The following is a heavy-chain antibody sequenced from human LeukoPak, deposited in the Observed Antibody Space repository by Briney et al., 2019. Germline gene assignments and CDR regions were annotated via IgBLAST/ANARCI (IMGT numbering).Heavy chain of an antibody. CDR2: ISYDGSNT. Sequence: GGSLRLSCAASGFIFSSSAMHWVRQAPGKGLEWVAVISYDGSNTYYAVSVKGRFTISRDNSKNTLYLQMNSLRAEDMAVYYCAKDPLYTYDYSLVSYGMDVWGQGTTVTVSS. V-gene: IGHV3-30*18. J-gene: IGHJ6*02. CDR3: AKDPLYTYDYSLVSYGMDV. D-gene: IGHD3-16*01. CDR1: GFIFSSSA.